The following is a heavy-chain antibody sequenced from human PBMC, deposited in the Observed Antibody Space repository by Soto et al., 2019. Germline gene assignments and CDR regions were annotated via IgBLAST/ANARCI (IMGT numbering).Heavy chain of an antibody. J-gene: IGHJ1*01. D-gene: IGHD4-17*01. CDR2: ISPLKGRT. Sequence: QVQLVQSGPDLKRPGASMTVSCKASGYTFTSYGISWVRQAPGQGLEWMAWISPLKGRTQYSQKAQGRVTLSTDTSSNTAYMEMTPLRVDDTAVYYCAMDYGDRPEYFKHWGQGTLVTVS. CDR3: AMDYGDRPEYFKH. CDR1: GYTFTSYG. V-gene: IGHV1-18*04.